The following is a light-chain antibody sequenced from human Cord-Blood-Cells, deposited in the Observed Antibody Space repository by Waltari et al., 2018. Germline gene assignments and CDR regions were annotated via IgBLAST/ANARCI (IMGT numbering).Light chain of an antibody. CDR2: EGS. CDR3: CSYAGSSTFYV. CDR1: SSDVWSYNL. J-gene: IGLJ1*01. V-gene: IGLV2-23*01. Sequence: QSALTQPASVSGSPGQSITIYCTGTSSDVWSYNLVSWYQQQPGKAPTLMIYEGSWRPSWGSKRFSGSKSGNTASLTISGLQAEDEADYYCCSYAGSSTFYVFGTGTKVTVL.